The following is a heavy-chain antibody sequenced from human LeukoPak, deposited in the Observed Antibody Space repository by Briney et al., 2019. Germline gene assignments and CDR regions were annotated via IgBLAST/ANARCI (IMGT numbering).Heavy chain of an antibody. CDR1: GGSFSGYY. Sequence: SETLSLTFAVYGGSFSGYYWSWIRQPPGKGLEWIGEINHSGSTNYNPSLKSRVTISVDTSKNQFSLKLSSVTAADTAVYYCARVWGYYYYYMDVWGKGTTVTVSS. CDR3: ARVWGYYYYYMDV. V-gene: IGHV4-34*01. J-gene: IGHJ6*03. CDR2: INHSGST. D-gene: IGHD3-10*01.